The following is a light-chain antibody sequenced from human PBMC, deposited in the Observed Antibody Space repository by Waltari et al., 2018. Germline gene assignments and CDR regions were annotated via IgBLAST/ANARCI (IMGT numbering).Light chain of an antibody. CDR3: CSYAGSYSWV. CDR1: ISAVGVDTD. Sequence: HSSLTQPRSQSGYPRQSLTIPCTGTISAVGVDTDVAWYQQHPGKAPQLMIYDVAKRPSGVPDRFSGSKSDNTASLTISGLQAEDEADYYCCSYAGSYSWVFGGGTKLTVL. J-gene: IGLJ3*02. V-gene: IGLV2-11*02. CDR2: DVA.